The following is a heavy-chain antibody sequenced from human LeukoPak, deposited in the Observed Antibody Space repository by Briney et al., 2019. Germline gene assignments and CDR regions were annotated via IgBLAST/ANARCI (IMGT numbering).Heavy chain of an antibody. CDR3: ARDHSSSWYYYYYMDV. J-gene: IGHJ6*03. CDR2: ISSSSSYI. Sequence: GGSLRRSCAASGFTFSSYSMNWVRQAPGKGLEWVSSISSSSSYIYYADSVKGRFTISRDNAKNSLYLQMNSLRAEDTAVYYCARDHSSSWYYYYYMDVWGKGTTVTVSS. CDR1: GFTFSSYS. D-gene: IGHD6-13*01. V-gene: IGHV3-21*01.